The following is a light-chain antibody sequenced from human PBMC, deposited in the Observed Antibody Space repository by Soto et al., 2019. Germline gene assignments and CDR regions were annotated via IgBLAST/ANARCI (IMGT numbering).Light chain of an antibody. CDR1: SSNIGNNY. CDR3: GTWDSSLSVV. Sequence: QSVLTQPPSVSAAPGQKVTISCSGSSSNIGNNYVSWYQQLPGTAPKLLIYENNKRPSGIPDRFSGSKSGTSATLGITGLQTGDEADYYCGTWDSSLSVVFGTGTKVPVL. J-gene: IGLJ1*01. V-gene: IGLV1-51*02. CDR2: ENN.